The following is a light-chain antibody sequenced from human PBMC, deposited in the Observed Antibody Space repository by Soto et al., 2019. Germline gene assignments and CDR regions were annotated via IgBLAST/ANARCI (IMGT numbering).Light chain of an antibody. CDR3: QQYGSSGT. V-gene: IGKV3-20*01. CDR2: GAS. J-gene: IGKJ1*01. Sequence: VLTQSPGTLSLSPGERATLSCRASQTVTSNFLAWYQEKPGQAPRLLIYGASSRATGIPDRFSGSGSGTDFTLTISRLEPEDFAVYYCQQYGSSGTFGQGTKVDIK. CDR1: QTVTSNF.